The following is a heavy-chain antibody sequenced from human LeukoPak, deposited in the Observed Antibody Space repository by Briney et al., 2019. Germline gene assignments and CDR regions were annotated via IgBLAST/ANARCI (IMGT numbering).Heavy chain of an antibody. CDR1: GGSISSSSYY. CDR3: ARQDRLTGIAAAGYYFDY. D-gene: IGHD6-13*01. V-gene: IGHV4-39*01. Sequence: SETLSLTCTVSGGSISSSSYYWGWIRQPPGKGLEWIGGIYYGGSTYYNPSLKSRVTISVDTSKNPFSLKLSSVTAADTAVYYCARQDRLTGIAAAGYYFDYWGQGTLVTVSS. J-gene: IGHJ4*02. CDR2: IYYGGST.